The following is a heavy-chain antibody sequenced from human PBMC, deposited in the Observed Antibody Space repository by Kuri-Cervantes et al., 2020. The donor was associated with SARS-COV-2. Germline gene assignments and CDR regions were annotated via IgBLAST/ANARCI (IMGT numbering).Heavy chain of an antibody. D-gene: IGHD5-24*01. CDR1: GDSITRSDYY. CDR2: ISGSGGST. J-gene: IGHJ6*02. V-gene: IGHV3-23*01. Sequence: ETLSLTCTVSGDSITRSDYYWGWVRQPPGKGLEWVSAISGSGGSTYYADSVKGRFTISRDNSKNTLYLQMNSLRAEDTALYYCAKESRLFGGDGYNGGCMDVWGQGTTVPVSS. CDR3: AKESRLFGGDGYNGGCMDV.